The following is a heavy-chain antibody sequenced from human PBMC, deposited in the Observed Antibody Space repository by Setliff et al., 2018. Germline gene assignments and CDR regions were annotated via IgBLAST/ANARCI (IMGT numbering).Heavy chain of an antibody. D-gene: IGHD3-3*01. J-gene: IGHJ6*03. CDR2: IYTSWST. CDR1: GGSVSSHH. Sequence: NPSETLSLTCAASGGSVSSHHWSWIRQPPGKGLEWIGQIYTSWSTNYNPSLKSRVTISLDTSKNQFSLSLSSVTAADTAVYYCARMSGFQYMDVWGKGTTVTVSS. V-gene: IGHV4-4*09. CDR3: ARMSGFQYMDV.